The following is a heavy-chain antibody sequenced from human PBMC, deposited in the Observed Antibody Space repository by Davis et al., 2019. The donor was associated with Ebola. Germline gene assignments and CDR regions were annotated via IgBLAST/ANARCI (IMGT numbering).Heavy chain of an antibody. Sequence: TLSLTCTVSGGSISSGDYYWSWIRQPPGKALEWLARIDWDDDKFYSTSLKTRLTISKDTSKNQVVLTMTNMDPVDTATYYCARSLTMVRGDAFDIWGQGTMVTVSS. V-gene: IGHV2-70*16. D-gene: IGHD3-10*01. CDR1: GGSISSGDYY. CDR3: ARSLTMVRGDAFDI. J-gene: IGHJ3*02. CDR2: IDWDDDK.